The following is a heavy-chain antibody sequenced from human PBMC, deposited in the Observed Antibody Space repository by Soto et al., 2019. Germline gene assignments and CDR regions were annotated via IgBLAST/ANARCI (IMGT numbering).Heavy chain of an antibody. D-gene: IGHD4-17*01. CDR3: ATQIQFGDYIQDAFDI. CDR2: MYNTGST. J-gene: IGHJ3*02. V-gene: IGHV4-59*08. CDR1: GVSISGYY. Sequence: TSETLSLTCTVSGVSISGYYWIWIRQPPGKGLEWIGYMYNTGSTVYNPSFKSRVTISVDTSKNQFSLRVSSVTAADTAVYFCATQIQFGDYIQDAFDIWGQGTMVTVSS.